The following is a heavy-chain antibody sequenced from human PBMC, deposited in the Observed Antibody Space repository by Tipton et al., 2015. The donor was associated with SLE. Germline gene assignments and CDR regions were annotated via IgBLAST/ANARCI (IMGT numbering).Heavy chain of an antibody. CDR3: ARDSGYYDSSEYYYSDH. Sequence: SLRLSCAVSGFTFSNNWMAWVRQAPGKGLEWVAHIREDGSENFYVDSVRGRFAISRDNAKNSLNLQMNSLRADDTAVYYCARDSGYYDSSEYYYSDHWGQGTLVTVSS. D-gene: IGHD3-22*01. CDR1: GFTFSNNW. V-gene: IGHV3-7*03. CDR2: IREDGSEN. J-gene: IGHJ4*02.